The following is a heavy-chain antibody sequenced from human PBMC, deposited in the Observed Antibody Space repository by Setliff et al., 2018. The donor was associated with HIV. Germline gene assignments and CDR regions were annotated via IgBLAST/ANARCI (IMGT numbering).Heavy chain of an antibody. J-gene: IGHJ6*03. CDR1: GGSISSGGYY. V-gene: IGHV4-61*08. CDR3: ARSRPRSMDFYTDV. Sequence: LSLTCTVSGGSISSGGYYWSWIRQHPGKGLEWIGYIYYIGNTNYNPSLKGRVTLSVDTSKNQLSLNLSSVTAADTAVYYCARSRPRSMDFYTDVWGKGTTVTVSS. D-gene: IGHD2-8*01. CDR2: IYYIGNT.